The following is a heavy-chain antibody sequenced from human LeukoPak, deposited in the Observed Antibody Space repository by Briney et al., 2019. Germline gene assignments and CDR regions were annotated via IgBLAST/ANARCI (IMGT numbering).Heavy chain of an antibody. CDR3: AKDPDIVVVPAARVWFDP. V-gene: IGHV3-23*01. Sequence: GGSLRLSCAASGFTFSSYAMSWVRQAPGKGLEWVSAISGSGGSTYYADSVKGRFTISRDNSKNTLYPQMNSLRAEDTAVYYCAKDPDIVVVPAARVWFDPWGQGTLVTVSS. CDR1: GFTFSSYA. J-gene: IGHJ5*02. D-gene: IGHD2-2*01. CDR2: ISGSGGST.